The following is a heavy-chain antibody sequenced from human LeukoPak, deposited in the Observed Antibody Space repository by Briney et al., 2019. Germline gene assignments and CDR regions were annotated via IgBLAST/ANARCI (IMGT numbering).Heavy chain of an antibody. CDR3: ARGIVGQKDLDY. CDR1: GGSFSGYY. Sequence: SETLSLTCAVYGGSFSGYYWSWIRQHPGKGLEWIGYIYYSGSTYYNPSLKSRVTISVDTSKNQFSLKLSSVTAADTAVYYCARGIVGQKDLDYWGQGTLVTVSS. CDR2: IYYSGST. V-gene: IGHV4-34*01. J-gene: IGHJ4*02. D-gene: IGHD3-16*02.